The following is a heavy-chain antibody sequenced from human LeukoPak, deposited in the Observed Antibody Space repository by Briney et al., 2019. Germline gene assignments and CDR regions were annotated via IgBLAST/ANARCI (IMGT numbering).Heavy chain of an antibody. CDR3: ARLPYSSSSYYFDY. CDR2: IYYSGST. Sequence: SETLSLTCIVSGGSVSSNNYYWGWIRQPPGKGLEWLGSIYYSGSTYHNPSLKSRVAISVDTSKNHFSLKLSSVTAADTAVYYCARLPYSSSSYYFDYWGQGTLVTVSS. D-gene: IGHD6-6*01. CDR1: GGSVSSNNYY. J-gene: IGHJ4*02. V-gene: IGHV4-39*02.